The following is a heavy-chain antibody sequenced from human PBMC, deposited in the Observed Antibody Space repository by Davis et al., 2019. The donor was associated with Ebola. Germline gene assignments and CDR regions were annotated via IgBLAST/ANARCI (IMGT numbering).Heavy chain of an antibody. V-gene: IGHV1-18*04. CDR1: GYTFTNYG. Sequence: ASVTVSCKASGYTFTNYGITWVRQAPGQGLEWMGWINPHNGNTNYAQNVQGRVIMTTDRSTSTAYMEVGSLKSDDTAVYYCARAQFPTTSDHWGQGTLVTVSS. D-gene: IGHD1-1*01. CDR3: ARAQFPTTSDH. CDR2: INPHNGNT. J-gene: IGHJ4*02.